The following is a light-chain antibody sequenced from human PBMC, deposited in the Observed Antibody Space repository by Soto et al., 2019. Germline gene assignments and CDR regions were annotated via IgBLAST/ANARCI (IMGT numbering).Light chain of an antibody. CDR1: QGIRNF. Sequence: DIQMTQSPTSLSASVGDRVTITCQASQGIRNFVAWYQQKPGKAPKLLIYAASTLQSGFPSRFSGSGPGTDFTLTINSLQTDDVATDSCDKYSSVPVFGPGTKVEIK. CDR3: DKYSSVPV. V-gene: IGKV1-27*01. J-gene: IGKJ3*01. CDR2: AAS.